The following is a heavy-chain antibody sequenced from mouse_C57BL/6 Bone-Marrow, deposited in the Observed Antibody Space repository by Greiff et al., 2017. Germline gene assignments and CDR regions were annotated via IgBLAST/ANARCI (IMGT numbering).Heavy chain of an antibody. V-gene: IGHV1-69*01. D-gene: IGHD4-1*01. CDR3: ARELAGTFAY. CDR1: GYTFTSYW. J-gene: IGHJ3*01. Sequence: QVQLQQPGAELVMPGASVKLSCKASGYTFTSYWMHWVKQRPGQGLEWIGEIDPSDSYTNYNQKFKGKSTLTVDKSSSTAYMQLSSLTSEDSAVYYWARELAGTFAYWGQGTLVTVSA. CDR2: IDPSDSYT.